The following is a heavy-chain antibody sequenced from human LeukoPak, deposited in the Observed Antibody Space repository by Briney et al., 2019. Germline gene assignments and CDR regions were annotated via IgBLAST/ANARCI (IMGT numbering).Heavy chain of an antibody. CDR3: ARDFEVPAAIYFDY. CDR1: GFTFSSTS. J-gene: IGHJ4*02. CDR2: IRGSGTTI. V-gene: IGHV3-48*01. Sequence: GGSLRLSCAASGFTFSSTSMNWVRQAPGKGLEWVSYIRGSGTTIYYADSVKGRFTISRDNAKSSLYLQMNSLRAEDTAVYYCARDFEVPAAIYFDYWGQGTLVTVSS. D-gene: IGHD2-2*01.